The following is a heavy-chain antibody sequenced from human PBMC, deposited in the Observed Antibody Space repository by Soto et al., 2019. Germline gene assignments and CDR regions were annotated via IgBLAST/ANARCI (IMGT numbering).Heavy chain of an antibody. CDR3: ARGRGYSGDDHYYYSDMDV. CDR1: GGTFNNYP. V-gene: IGHV1-69*01. CDR2: SIPIFGTA. Sequence: QVQLVQSGAEVKKPGSSVKVSCKASGGTFNNYPITWVRQAPGEGLEWMGGSIPIFGTANYAQKFQGRVTINVHESTSTDYMELSSLRSEDTAVYYCARGRGYSGDDHYYYSDMDVWGQGTTVTVSS. J-gene: IGHJ6*02. D-gene: IGHD5-12*01.